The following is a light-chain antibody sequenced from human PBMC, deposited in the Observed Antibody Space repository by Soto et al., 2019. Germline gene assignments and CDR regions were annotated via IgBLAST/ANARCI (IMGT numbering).Light chain of an antibody. CDR1: SSDVGGYNY. CDR3: SSYTSSSTDV. J-gene: IGLJ1*01. Sequence: QSALTQPASVSGSPGQSITISCTGTSSDVGGYNYVSWYQQYPGKAPKFMIYEVSYRPSGVSNRFSGSKSGNTASLTISGLQAEDEADYYCSSYTSSSTDVVGTGTKLTVL. CDR2: EVS. V-gene: IGLV2-14*01.